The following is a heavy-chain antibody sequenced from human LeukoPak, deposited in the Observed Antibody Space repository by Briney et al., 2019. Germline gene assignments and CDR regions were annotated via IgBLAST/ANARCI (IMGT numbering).Heavy chain of an antibody. Sequence: QAGGSLRLSCAASGFTFSSQWMSWVRQAPGKGLEWVANIKEDGSEKSYVDSVKGRFTISRDNAKNSLYLQMNSLRAEDTAVYYCARDLMGDYDSSGYYSTSFDYWGQGTLVTVSS. CDR2: IKEDGSEK. CDR1: GFTFSSQW. CDR3: ARDLMGDYDSSGYYSTSFDY. J-gene: IGHJ4*02. D-gene: IGHD3-22*01. V-gene: IGHV3-7*01.